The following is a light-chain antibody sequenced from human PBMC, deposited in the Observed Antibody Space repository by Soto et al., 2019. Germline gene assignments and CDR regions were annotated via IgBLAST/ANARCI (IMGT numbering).Light chain of an antibody. V-gene: IGKV1-27*01. CDR3: QRSNNAPPDGDLS. CDR2: RVF. CDR1: QGISTY. Sequence: DIQLTQSPPSLSASVGDRVTITYRVCQGISTYLNCYRHKPGEVPNLLIYRVFNLQSGLPSRFSGSGSGTDFILTISSLQPEDAAICCAQRSNNAPPDGDLSFGGGTKVEIK. J-gene: IGKJ4*01.